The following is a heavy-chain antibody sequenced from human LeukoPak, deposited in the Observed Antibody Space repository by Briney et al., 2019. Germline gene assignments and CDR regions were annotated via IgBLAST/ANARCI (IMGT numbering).Heavy chain of an antibody. CDR2: ISAYNDNT. D-gene: IGHD6-19*01. Sequence: ASVKVSCKASGGTFSSYAISWVRQAPGQGLEWMGWISAYNDNTDTNIAQNLQGRVTMTTDTSTSTAYMELRSLRSDDTAVYYCVRDLGQWLVQGIFFDYWGQGTLVTVSS. CDR3: VRDLGQWLVQGIFFDY. V-gene: IGHV1-18*01. CDR1: GGTFSSYA. J-gene: IGHJ4*02.